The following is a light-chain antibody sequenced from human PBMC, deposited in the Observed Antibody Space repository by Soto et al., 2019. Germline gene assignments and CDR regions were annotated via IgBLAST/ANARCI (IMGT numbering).Light chain of an antibody. CDR2: GAS. Sequence: EIVLTQSPGTLSLSPGERATLSCRASQSVSSNYLAWYQQKPGQPPRLLIYGASNRATGIPDSFSGSGSGTDYTLTISRLEPEDVAVYYCQQYVSSPPIPCRQGTRLDIK. J-gene: IGKJ5*01. CDR1: QSVSSNY. CDR3: QQYVSSPPIP. V-gene: IGKV3-20*01.